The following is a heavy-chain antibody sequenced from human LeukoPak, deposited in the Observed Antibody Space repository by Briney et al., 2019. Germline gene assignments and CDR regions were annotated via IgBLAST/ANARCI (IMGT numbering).Heavy chain of an antibody. CDR1: GFTFNGYG. CDR3: AKDKSWGIVATMSTYLDL. CDR2: ISYDGSNT. D-gene: IGHD1-26*01. J-gene: IGHJ4*02. V-gene: IGHV3-30*18. Sequence: GGSLRLSCAASGFTFNGYGMHWVRQAPGKGLEWVALISYDGSNTVYADSVKGRFTISRDNSKNTLFLQVNSLRTEDTAVYHCAKDKSWGIVATMSTYLDLWGQGALVTVSS.